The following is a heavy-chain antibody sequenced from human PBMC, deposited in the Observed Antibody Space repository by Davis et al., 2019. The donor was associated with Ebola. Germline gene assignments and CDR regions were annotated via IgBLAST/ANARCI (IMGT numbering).Heavy chain of an antibody. Sequence: GESLKISCVVSGIRFNNYGFYWVRQAPGKGLEWVSGIRSGGMTHHADSVQGRFTISRDNSKNTVHLQMNNLRAEDTARYYCTKGSGRQRDPLFDYWGQGTQVTVSS. CDR2: IRSGGMT. CDR3: TKGSGRQRDPLFDY. D-gene: IGHD2-15*01. J-gene: IGHJ4*02. CDR1: GIRFNNYG. V-gene: IGHV3-23*01.